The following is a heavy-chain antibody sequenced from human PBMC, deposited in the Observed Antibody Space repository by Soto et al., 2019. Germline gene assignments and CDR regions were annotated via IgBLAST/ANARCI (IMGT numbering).Heavy chain of an antibody. Sequence: QVQLVESGGGVVQSGRSLRLSCAASGFSFSSYGMHWVRQAPGKGLEWVAVMSHDGSRTYYADAVKGRFTISRDNSQNTLYLQMNNLRTEDTAVYYCARPGSGYDILTGQYFYYYHAMDVWGQGTTVIVSS. V-gene: IGHV3-30*19. J-gene: IGHJ6*02. CDR3: ARPGSGYDILTGQYFYYYHAMDV. CDR2: MSHDGSRT. CDR1: GFSFSSYG. D-gene: IGHD3-9*01.